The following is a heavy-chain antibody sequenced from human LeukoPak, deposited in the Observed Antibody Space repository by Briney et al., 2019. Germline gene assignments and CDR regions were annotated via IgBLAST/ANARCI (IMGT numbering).Heavy chain of an antibody. CDR1: GFTFSSYS. CDR2: ISSSSSYI. CDR3: ASDDRLWTYYLDY. J-gene: IGHJ4*02. Sequence: GGSLRLSCAASGFTFSSYSMNWVRQAPGKGLEWVSSISSSSSYIYYADSVKGRFTISRDNAKNSLYLQMNSLRAEDTAVYCCASDDRLWTYYLDYWGQGTLVTVSS. D-gene: IGHD3-16*01. V-gene: IGHV3-21*01.